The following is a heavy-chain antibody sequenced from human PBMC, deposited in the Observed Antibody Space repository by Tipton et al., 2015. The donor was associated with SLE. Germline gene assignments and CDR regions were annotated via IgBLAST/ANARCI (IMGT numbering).Heavy chain of an antibody. D-gene: IGHD2-21*01. Sequence: TLSLTCTVSGGSISISAYYWGWIRQPPGRGLEWIGSIYYSGSTYYNPSLKSRVTISVDTSKNQFSLKLSSVTAADTAVYYCARAGGGDSNWFDPWGQGTLVTVSA. J-gene: IGHJ5*02. CDR3: ARAGGGDSNWFDP. CDR2: IYYSGST. CDR1: GGSISISAYY. V-gene: IGHV4-39*07.